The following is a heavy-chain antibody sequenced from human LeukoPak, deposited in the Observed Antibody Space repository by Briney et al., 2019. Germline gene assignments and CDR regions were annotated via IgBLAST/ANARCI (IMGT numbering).Heavy chain of an antibody. D-gene: IGHD5-12*01. J-gene: IGHJ4*02. CDR2: IKTDGSIA. CDR3: AKDSGWLRFHY. V-gene: IGHV3-74*01. CDR1: GFSFSFYW. Sequence: GGSLRLSCAASGFSFSFYWMHWVRQAPGKGPVWVSRIKTDGSIADYADSVKGRFTISRDNAKNTLYLQMNSLRAEDTAIYYCAKDSGWLRFHYWGQGTLVTVSS.